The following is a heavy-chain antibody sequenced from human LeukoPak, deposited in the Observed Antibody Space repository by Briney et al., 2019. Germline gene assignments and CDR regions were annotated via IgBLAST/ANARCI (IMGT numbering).Heavy chain of an antibody. CDR3: ARDRGAMVSPELDY. D-gene: IGHD4/OR15-4a*01. V-gene: IGHV1-69*05. J-gene: IGHJ4*02. CDR2: IIPIFGTA. Sequence: ASVKVSCKASGGTFSSYAISWVRQAPGQGLEWMGGIIPIFGTANYAQKFQGRVTITTDESTSTAYMELSSLRSEDTAVYYCARDRGAMVSPELDYWGQGTLVTVSS. CDR1: GGTFSSYA.